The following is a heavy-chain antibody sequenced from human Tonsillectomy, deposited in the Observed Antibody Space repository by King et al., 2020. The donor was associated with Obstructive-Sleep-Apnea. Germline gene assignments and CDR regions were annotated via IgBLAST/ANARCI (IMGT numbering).Heavy chain of an antibody. CDR1: GFTFSSYW. V-gene: IGHV3-74*01. Sequence: VQLVESGGGLVQPGGSLRLSCAASGFTFSSYWMHWVPQAPGKGLGLVSRISSEGSTTTYALSVKGRFTIVGDNAKNTLHLQMSSLRAEDTAVYFCARDLDCRSTSCFFGMDVWGQGTTVTVSS. CDR2: ISSEGSTT. D-gene: IGHD2-2*01. CDR3: ARDLDCRSTSCFFGMDV. J-gene: IGHJ6*02.